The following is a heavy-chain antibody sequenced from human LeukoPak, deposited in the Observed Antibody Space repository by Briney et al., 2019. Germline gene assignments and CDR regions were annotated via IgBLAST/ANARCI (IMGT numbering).Heavy chain of an antibody. V-gene: IGHV3-23*01. D-gene: IGHD6-19*01. CDR2: ISGSGGST. J-gene: IGHJ4*02. Sequence: GGSLRLSCAASGFTFSSYAMSWVRQAPGKGLEWVSAISGSGGSTYYEDSVNGRFTISRDNSKNTLYLQMNSLRAEDTAVYYCAKDISMAGYYFDYWGQGTLVTVSS. CDR3: AKDISMAGYYFDY. CDR1: GFTFSSYA.